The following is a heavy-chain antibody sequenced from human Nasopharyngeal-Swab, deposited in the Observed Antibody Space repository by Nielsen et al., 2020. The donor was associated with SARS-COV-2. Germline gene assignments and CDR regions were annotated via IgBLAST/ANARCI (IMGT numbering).Heavy chain of an antibody. CDR3: ARDNRGIVVVTALHYYYYGMDV. Sequence: GESLKISCAASGFTFSDYYMSWIRQAPGKGLEWVSYISSSGSTIYYADSVKGRFTISRDNAKNSLYLQMNSLRAEDTAVYYCARDNRGIVVVTALHYYYYGMDVWGQGTTVTVSS. CDR2: ISSSGSTI. D-gene: IGHD2-21*02. V-gene: IGHV3-11*04. CDR1: GFTFSDYY. J-gene: IGHJ6*02.